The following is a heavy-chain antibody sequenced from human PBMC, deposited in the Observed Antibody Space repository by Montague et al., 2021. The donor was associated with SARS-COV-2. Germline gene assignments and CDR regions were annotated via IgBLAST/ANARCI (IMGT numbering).Heavy chain of an antibody. CDR2: IKQDGSEK. J-gene: IGHJ6*02. CDR3: ARDFQSDSNGYYYYGMDV. D-gene: IGHD3-22*01. CDR1: GFTFSSYW. V-gene: IGHV3-7*01. Sequence: SLRLSCAASGFTFSSYWMSWVRQAPGKGLEWVANIKQDGSEKYYVDSVKGRFTISRDNAKNSLYLQMNSLRAEDTAVYYCARDFQSDSNGYYYYGMDVWGQGTTVTVSS.